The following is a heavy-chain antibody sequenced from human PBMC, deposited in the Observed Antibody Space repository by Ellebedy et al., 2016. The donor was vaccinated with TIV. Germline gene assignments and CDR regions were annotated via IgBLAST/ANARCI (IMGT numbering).Heavy chain of an antibody. CDR2: IIPTFATP. V-gene: IGHV1-69*13. CDR3: ATGGRGDPGVRGVTTLDY. Sequence: AASVKVSCKSSGGTFSTSAISWVRQAPGQGLEWMGMIIPTFATPTYAQNLQGRVTITADESTSTAYMELSSPRSEDTAFYYCATGGRGDPGVRGVTTLDYWGQGTLVTVSS. J-gene: IGHJ4*02. D-gene: IGHD3-10*01. CDR1: GGTFSTSA.